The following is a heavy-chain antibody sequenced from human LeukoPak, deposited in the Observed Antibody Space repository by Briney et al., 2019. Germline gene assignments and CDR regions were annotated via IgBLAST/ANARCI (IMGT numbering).Heavy chain of an antibody. CDR2: ISGSGYGT. J-gene: IGHJ4*02. CDR1: GFTFSSHA. CDR3: AKDQRGYDKPGDC. V-gene: IGHV3-23*01. Sequence: PGGSLRLSCAASGFTFSSHAMSWVRQAPGKGLEWVSGISGSGYGTYYADSVKGRFTISRDNSQNTLYLQMNSLRAEDTAVYYCAKDQRGYDKPGDCWGQGTLVTVSS. D-gene: IGHD3-22*01.